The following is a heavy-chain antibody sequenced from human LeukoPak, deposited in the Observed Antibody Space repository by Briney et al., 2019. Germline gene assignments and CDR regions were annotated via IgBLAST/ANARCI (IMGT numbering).Heavy chain of an antibody. V-gene: IGHV3-48*01. CDR2: ISSSSSTI. CDR3: ARDPGPYYYDSSGYYYFDY. CDR1: GFTFSSYS. D-gene: IGHD3-22*01. J-gene: IGHJ4*02. Sequence: GGSLRLSCAASGFTFSSYSMNWVRQAPGKGLEWVSYISSSSSTIYYADSVKGRYTISRDNAKNSLYLQMNGLRAEDTAVYYCARDPGPYYYDSSGYYYFDYWGQGTLVTVSS.